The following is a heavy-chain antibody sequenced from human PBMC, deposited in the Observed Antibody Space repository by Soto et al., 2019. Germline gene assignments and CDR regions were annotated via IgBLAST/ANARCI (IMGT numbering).Heavy chain of an antibody. J-gene: IGHJ3*01. D-gene: IGHD6-19*01. CDR1: AFTFSNYA. Sequence: VQLLASGGGLVRPGGSLRLSCAASAFTFSNYAMNWVRQAPGKGLEWVSVISGSGGSASYADSVQGRFTISRDNSKNTLYLQMNSLRAEDTAIYYCVREDSAWDSRGSFDFWGRGTMVTVS. V-gene: IGHV3-23*01. CDR3: VREDSAWDSRGSFDF. CDR2: ISGSGGSA.